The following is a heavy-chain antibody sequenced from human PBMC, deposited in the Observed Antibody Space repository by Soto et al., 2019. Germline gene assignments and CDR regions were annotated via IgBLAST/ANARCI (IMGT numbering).Heavy chain of an antibody. J-gene: IGHJ6*03. CDR1: GYSFTSYW. V-gene: IGHV5-51*01. CDR2: IYPGDSDT. Sequence: PGESLKISCKGSGYSFTSYWIGWVRQMPGKGLEWMGIIYPGDSDTRYSPSFQGQVTISADKSISTAYLQWSSLKASDTAMYYCARQYNWSDKLRAYYYYYMDVWGKGTTVTVSS. D-gene: IGHD1-1*01. CDR3: ARQYNWSDKLRAYYYYYMDV.